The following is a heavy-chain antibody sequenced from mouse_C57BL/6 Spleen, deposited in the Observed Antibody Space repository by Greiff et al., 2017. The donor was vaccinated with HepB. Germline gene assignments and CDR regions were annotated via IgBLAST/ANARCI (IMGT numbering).Heavy chain of an antibody. CDR3: ARSDYYVSSPYYYAMDY. D-gene: IGHD1-1*01. V-gene: IGHV14-3*01. CDR2: IDPANGNT. J-gene: IGHJ4*01. CDR1: GFNIKNTY. Sequence: DVQLQESVAELVRPGASVKLSCTASGFNIKNTYMHWVKQRPEQGLEWIGRIDPANGNTKYAPKFQGKATITADTSSNTAYLQLSSLTSEDTAIYYCARSDYYVSSPYYYAMDYWGQGTSVTVSS.